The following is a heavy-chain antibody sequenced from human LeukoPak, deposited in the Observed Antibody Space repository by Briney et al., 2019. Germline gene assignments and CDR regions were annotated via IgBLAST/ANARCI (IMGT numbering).Heavy chain of an antibody. CDR1: GYTFTSYG. J-gene: IGHJ5*02. V-gene: IGHV1-18*01. CDR2: ISAYNGNT. Sequence: ASVKVSCKSSGYTFTSYGISWVRQAPGQGLEWMGWISAYNGNTNYAQKLQGRVTMTTDASTNTAYREPRSLRSDDTAVYYCTKVGYSSSWYTRGSWFAPWSQGTLVTVSS. CDR3: TKVGYSSSWYTRGSWFAP. D-gene: IGHD6-13*01.